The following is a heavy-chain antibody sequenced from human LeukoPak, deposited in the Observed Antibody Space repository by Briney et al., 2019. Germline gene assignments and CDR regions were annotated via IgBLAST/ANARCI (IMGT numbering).Heavy chain of an antibody. J-gene: IGHJ4*02. V-gene: IGHV1-46*01. CDR3: ARGGYYDSSGYYYMGLGFDY. CDR1: AYTFTSYY. D-gene: IGHD3-22*01. Sequence: GASVKVSCKASAYTFTSYYMHWVRQAPGQGLEWMGIINPSGGSTSYAQKFQGRVTMTRDTSTSTVYMELSSLRSEDTAVYYCARGGYYDSSGYYYMGLGFDYWGQGTLVTVSS. CDR2: INPSGGST.